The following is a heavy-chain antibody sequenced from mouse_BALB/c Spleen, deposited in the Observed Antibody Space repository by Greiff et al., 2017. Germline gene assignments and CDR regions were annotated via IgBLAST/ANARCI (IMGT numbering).Heavy chain of an antibody. CDR2: ISDGGSYT. CDR3: ARARSSSWYFDV. V-gene: IGHV5-4*02. J-gene: IGHJ1*01. D-gene: IGHD1-1*01. CDR1: GFTFSDYY. Sequence: EVKVEESGGGLVKPGGSLKLSCAASGFTFSDYYMSWVRQTPEKRLEWVATISDGGSYTYYPDSVKGRFTISRDNAKHNLYLQMSSLKSEDTAMYYCARARSSSWYFDVWGAGTTVTVSS.